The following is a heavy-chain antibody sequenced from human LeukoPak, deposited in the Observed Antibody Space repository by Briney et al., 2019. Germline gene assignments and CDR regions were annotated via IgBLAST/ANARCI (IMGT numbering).Heavy chain of an antibody. J-gene: IGHJ6*02. V-gene: IGHV1-46*01. CDR3: ARDGPQAAMAIDYYYYGMDV. D-gene: IGHD5-18*01. Sequence: ASVKVSCKASGYTFTSYYMHWVRQAPGQGLEWMGIINPSGGSTSYAQKFQGRVTMTRDTSTSTVYMELSSLRSEDTAVYYCARDGPQAAMAIDYYYYGMDVWGQGTTVTVSS. CDR2: INPSGGST. CDR1: GYTFTSYY.